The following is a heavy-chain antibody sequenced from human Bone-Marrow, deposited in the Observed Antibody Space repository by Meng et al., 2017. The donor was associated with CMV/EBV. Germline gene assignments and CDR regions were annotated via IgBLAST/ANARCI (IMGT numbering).Heavy chain of an antibody. CDR2: ISGSGGAT. Sequence: GESLKISCAASGFTFSAYAMNWVRQAPGKGLEWVSTISGSGGATYFADSVKGRFTISRDNSKSTLYLQMNSLRAEDTAVYYCAKDVKGRSPDAFDICGQGILVTVS. V-gene: IGHV3-23*01. J-gene: IGHJ3*02. CDR3: AKDVKGRSPDAFDI. CDR1: GFTFSAYA.